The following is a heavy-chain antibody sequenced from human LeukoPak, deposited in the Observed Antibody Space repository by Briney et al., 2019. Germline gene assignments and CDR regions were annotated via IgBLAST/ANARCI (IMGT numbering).Heavy chain of an antibody. CDR3: ARHSRVVMVGGPEQ. Sequence: GRSLRLSCAASGFTFSSYGMHWVRQAPGKGLEWVAVISYDGSNKYYADSVKGRFTISRDNSKNTLYLQMNSLRAEDTAVYYCARHSRVVMVGGPEQWGQGTLVTVSS. J-gene: IGHJ4*02. CDR1: GFTFSSYG. V-gene: IGHV3-30*03. D-gene: IGHD2-8*01. CDR2: ISYDGSNK.